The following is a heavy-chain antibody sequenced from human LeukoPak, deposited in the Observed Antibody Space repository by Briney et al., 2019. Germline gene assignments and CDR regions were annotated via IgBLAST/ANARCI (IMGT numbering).Heavy chain of an antibody. D-gene: IGHD3-22*01. J-gene: IGHJ3*02. Sequence: SETLSLTCTVSGGSISSSSDYWGWIRQPPGKGLEWIGSIYYSGSTYYNPSLKSGVTISVDTSKNQFSLKLSSVTAADTAVYYCARDDSSGYSGAFDIWGQGTMVTVSS. CDR2: IYYSGST. CDR3: ARDDSSGYSGAFDI. V-gene: IGHV4-39*07. CDR1: GGSISSSSDY.